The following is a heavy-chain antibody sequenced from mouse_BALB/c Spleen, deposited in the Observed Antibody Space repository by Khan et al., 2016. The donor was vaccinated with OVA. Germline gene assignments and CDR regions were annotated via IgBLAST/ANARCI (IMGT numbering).Heavy chain of an antibody. CDR2: IWGGGGT. CDR1: GFSLSRYN. D-gene: IGHD2-14*01. J-gene: IGHJ4*01. Sequence: QVQLKESGPGLVAPSQSLSITCTVSGFSLSRYNIHWVRQPPGMGLEWLGMIWGGGGTDYNSTLKSRLSISKDNSKSQVFLKMNSLQTDDTAMYYCARAYYRYDGYYAIDYWGQGTSVTVSS. V-gene: IGHV2-6-4*01. CDR3: ARAYYRYDGYYAIDY.